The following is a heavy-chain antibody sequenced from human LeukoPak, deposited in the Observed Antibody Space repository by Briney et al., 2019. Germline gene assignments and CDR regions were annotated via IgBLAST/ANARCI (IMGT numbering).Heavy chain of an antibody. Sequence: PGRSLRLSCAASGFTFSSYGMYWVRQAPGKGLEWVSAISGRGGSTYYPDSVKGRFTISRDNSKNTLYLQMNSLRAEDTAVYYCAAGSSWYRLDYWGQGTLVTVSS. CDR3: AAGSSWYRLDY. V-gene: IGHV3-23*01. CDR2: ISGRGGST. D-gene: IGHD6-13*01. J-gene: IGHJ4*02. CDR1: GFTFSSYG.